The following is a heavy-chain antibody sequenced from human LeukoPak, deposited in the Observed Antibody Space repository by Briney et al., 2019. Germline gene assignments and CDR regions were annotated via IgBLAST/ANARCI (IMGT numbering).Heavy chain of an antibody. D-gene: IGHD2-15*01. Sequence: SETLSPTCTVSGYSISSGYYWGWIRQPPGKGLEWIGSIYHSGSTYYNPSLRSRVTISVDTSKNQFSLKLSSVTAADTAVYYCARPSGYCSGGSCNNWFDPWGQGTLVTVSS. J-gene: IGHJ5*02. V-gene: IGHV4-38-2*02. CDR2: IYHSGST. CDR1: GYSISSGYY. CDR3: ARPSGYCSGGSCNNWFDP.